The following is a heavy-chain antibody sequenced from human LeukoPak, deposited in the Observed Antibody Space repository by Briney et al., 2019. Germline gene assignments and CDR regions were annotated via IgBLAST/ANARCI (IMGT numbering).Heavy chain of an antibody. CDR3: ARVAAAGTFAFDI. CDR1: GGSFSGYY. J-gene: IGHJ3*02. CDR2: INHSGST. V-gene: IGHV4-34*01. Sequence: SETLSLTCAVYGGSFSGYYWSWIRQPPGKGLEWIGEINHSGSTNYNPSLKSRVTISVDTSKNQFSLKLSSVTAADTAVYYCARVAAAGTFAFDIWGQGTMVTVSS. D-gene: IGHD6-13*01.